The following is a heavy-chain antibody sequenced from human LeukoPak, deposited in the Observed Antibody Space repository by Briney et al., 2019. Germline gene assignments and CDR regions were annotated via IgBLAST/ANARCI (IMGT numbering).Heavy chain of an antibody. CDR2: ISDSSSSI. D-gene: IGHD1-26*01. V-gene: IGHV3-48*01. J-gene: IGHJ4*02. CDR3: ARAWGLPSFDY. CDR1: GFTFSSYS. Sequence: GGSLRLSCAASGFTFSSYSMNWVRQVPGNGLEWVSYISDSSSSIYYADSVKGRFTISRDNAKNSLHLQMNSLRAEDTAVYYCARAWGLPSFDYWGQGTLVTVSS.